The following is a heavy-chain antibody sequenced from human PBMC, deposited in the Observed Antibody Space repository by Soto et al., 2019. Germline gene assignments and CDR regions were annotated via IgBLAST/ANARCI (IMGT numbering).Heavy chain of an antibody. CDR1: GDSVSSSSAA. CDR3: ARTRITIFGVVSYFYGMDV. V-gene: IGHV6-1*01. J-gene: IGHJ6*02. D-gene: IGHD3-3*01. CDR2: TYYRSRWFN. Sequence: PSETLSLTCAISGDSVSSSSAAWNWIRQSPSGGLEWLGRTYYRSRWFNDYAVSVQSRIIVHADTSKNQFSLQLKSVTPEDTAVYYCARTRITIFGVVSYFYGMDVWGQGTTVTVSS.